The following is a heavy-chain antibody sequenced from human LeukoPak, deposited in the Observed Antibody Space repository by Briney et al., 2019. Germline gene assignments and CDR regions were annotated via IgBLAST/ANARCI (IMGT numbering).Heavy chain of an antibody. V-gene: IGHV3-48*02. CDR3: AKGHFGAGHY. CDR1: GFTFSSYG. D-gene: IGHD3-3*01. J-gene: IGHJ4*02. Sequence: GRSLRLSCAASGFTFSSYGMHWVRQAPGKGLEWISYISSSGSTIYYADSVKGRFTISRDNSKNSLYLHMNSLGNEDTALYYCAKGHFGAGHYWGQGTLVTVSS. CDR2: ISSSGSTI.